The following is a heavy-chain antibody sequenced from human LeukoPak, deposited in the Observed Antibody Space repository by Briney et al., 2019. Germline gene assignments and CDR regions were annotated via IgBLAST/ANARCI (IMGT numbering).Heavy chain of an antibody. D-gene: IGHD3-10*01. CDR3: ARGGGTGRSITMIRGVRGVYYMDV. V-gene: IGHV4-34*01. J-gene: IGHJ6*03. CDR1: GGPFSGYY. Sequence: SETLSLTCAVSGGPFSGYYLSWIRQPPGKGLELIGEIKHSGSTNYNPSLKSRVSISVDTSKNQFSLKLNSVTAADTAVYYCARGGGTGRSITMIRGVRGVYYMDVWGKGTTVTVSS. CDR2: IKHSGST.